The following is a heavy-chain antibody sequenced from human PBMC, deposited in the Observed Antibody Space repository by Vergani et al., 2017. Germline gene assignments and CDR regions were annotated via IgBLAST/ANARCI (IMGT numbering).Heavy chain of an antibody. Sequence: QVTLRESGPALVKPTQTLTLTCPFSGFSLSTSGMCVSWIRQPPGKALEWLARIDWDDDKYYSTSLKTRLTISKETSKNQVVLTMTNMDPVDTATYYCARNRMVRGVIFYYFDYWGQGTLVTVSS. CDR1: GFSLSTSGMC. CDR3: ARNRMVRGVIFYYFDY. J-gene: IGHJ4*02. D-gene: IGHD3-10*01. V-gene: IGHV2-70*15. CDR2: IDWDDDK.